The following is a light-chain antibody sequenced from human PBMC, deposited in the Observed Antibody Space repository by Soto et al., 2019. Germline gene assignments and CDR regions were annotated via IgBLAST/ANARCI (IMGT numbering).Light chain of an antibody. CDR1: SGDFAGSDL. CDR2: DVS. Sequence: QSALTQPASVSGSPGQSITISCTGPSGDFAGSDLVSWYQHHPGKAPKVMIYDVSNRPSGVSHRFSGSKSGNTASLTISGLQAEDEADYNCSSYMSATTSYVFGTGTKLTVL. V-gene: IGLV2-14*03. J-gene: IGLJ1*01. CDR3: SSYMSATTSYV.